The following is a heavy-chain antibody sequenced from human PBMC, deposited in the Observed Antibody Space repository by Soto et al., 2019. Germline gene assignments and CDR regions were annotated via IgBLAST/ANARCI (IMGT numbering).Heavy chain of an antibody. CDR3: ARDLAGAAAGTYYYGMDV. J-gene: IGHJ6*02. D-gene: IGHD6-13*01. CDR2: IIPVSGTT. V-gene: IGHV1-69*13. CDR1: GGTFNSYI. Sequence: SVKVSCKASGGTFNSYIISWVRQAPGQGLEWMGGIIPVSGTTNYGQKFQGRVTITADESTSTAYMELSSLRSEDTAVYYCARDLAGAAAGTYYYGMDVWGQGTTVTVSS.